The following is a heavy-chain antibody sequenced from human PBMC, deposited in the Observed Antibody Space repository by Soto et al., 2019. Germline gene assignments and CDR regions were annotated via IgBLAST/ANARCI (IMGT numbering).Heavy chain of an antibody. CDR3: ATGVGTTNQF. CDR1: GVSVNSGTHY. CDR2: FFYSGT. V-gene: IGHV4-61*01. J-gene: IGHJ4*02. D-gene: IGHD2-21*02. Sequence: SETLSLTCTVSGVSVNSGTHYWSWIRQPPGKGLEWIGYFFYSGTNYNPSLRSRVTISLDRSKNLFSLELRSLTAADSAVYYCATGVGTTNQFWGQGALVTVSS.